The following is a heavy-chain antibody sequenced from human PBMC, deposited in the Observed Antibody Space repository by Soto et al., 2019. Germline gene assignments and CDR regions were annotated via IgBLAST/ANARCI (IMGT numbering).Heavy chain of an antibody. CDR3: ERDSWRFSGAVEV. CDR1: GGSISSGGYY. CDR2: IYYSGST. Sequence: QVQLQESGPGLVKPSQTLSLTCTVSGGSISSGGYYWSWIRQHPGQGLEWIGYIYYSGSTYYNPSLKSRVTISVDTSKNQFSLKLSSVTAADTAVYYCERDSWRFSGAVEVWGQGTTVTVSS. J-gene: IGHJ6*02. D-gene: IGHD2-15*01. V-gene: IGHV4-31*03.